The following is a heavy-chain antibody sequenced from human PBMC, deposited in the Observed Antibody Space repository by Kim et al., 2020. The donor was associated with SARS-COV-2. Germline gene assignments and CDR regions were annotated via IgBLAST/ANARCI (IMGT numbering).Heavy chain of an antibody. J-gene: IGHJ1*01. D-gene: IGHD2-15*01. Sequence: ADSVKGRFTISRDNARNALYLEMNSLRAEDTAVYYCARDPDLAGKSFLQDWGQGTLVTVSS. CDR3: ARDPDLAGKSFLQD. V-gene: IGHV3-74*01.